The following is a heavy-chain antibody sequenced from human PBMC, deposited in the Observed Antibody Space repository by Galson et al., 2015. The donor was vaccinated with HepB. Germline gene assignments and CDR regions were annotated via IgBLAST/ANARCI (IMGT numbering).Heavy chain of an antibody. CDR2: ISSSAVYT. J-gene: IGHJ4*02. D-gene: IGHD4-17*01. V-gene: IGHV3-11*06. CDR1: GFTFSDYY. CDR3: TRVADADYGDHSYFDY. Sequence: LRLSCAASGFTFSDYYVSWIRQAPGKGLEWISYISSSAVYTNYADSVKGRFTISRDNARNSLFLQINSLRAEDTAVYYCTRVADADYGDHSYFDYWGQGTLVTVSS.